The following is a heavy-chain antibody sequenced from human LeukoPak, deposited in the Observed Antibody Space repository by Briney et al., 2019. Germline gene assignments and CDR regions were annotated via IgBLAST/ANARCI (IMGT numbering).Heavy chain of an antibody. CDR3: ARVGPVNDAFDI. Sequence: SETLSLTCAVSGWSFSGYYWSWIRQAPGKGLEWIGEINHSGSTNYNPSLKSRVTISVDTSKNQFSLKLSSVTAADTAVYYCARVGPVNDAFDIWGQGTMVTVSS. CDR2: INHSGST. J-gene: IGHJ3*02. V-gene: IGHV4-34*01. CDR1: GWSFSGYY.